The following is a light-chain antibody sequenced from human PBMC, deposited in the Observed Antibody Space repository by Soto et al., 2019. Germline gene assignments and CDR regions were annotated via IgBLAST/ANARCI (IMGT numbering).Light chain of an antibody. CDR1: RSVNGN. Sequence: EILVTQSPSTLSVSPRETATLYCMASRSVNGNLVWYQHKPGQAPRLLIYGATTRATGVPARFRGSGSGTEFTLTISSLEPEDFAVYYCQQRSNWPPFLTFGGGTKV. J-gene: IGKJ4*01. V-gene: IGKV3-11*01. CDR2: GAT. CDR3: QQRSNWPPFLT.